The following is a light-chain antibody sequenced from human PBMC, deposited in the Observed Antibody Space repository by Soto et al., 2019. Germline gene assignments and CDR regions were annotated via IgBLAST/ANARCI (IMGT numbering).Light chain of an antibody. J-gene: IGLJ3*02. CDR2: RDN. CDR1: SSNIASNY. V-gene: IGLV1-47*01. CDR3: AAWDDSLSGPV. Sequence: QSVLTQPPSASGTPGQRVTISCSGSSSNIASNYVSWYQHLPGTAPRLLICRDNQRPSGVPDRLSGSKSGTSASLAISGLRSEDEADYYCAAWDDSLSGPVFGGGTKLTVL.